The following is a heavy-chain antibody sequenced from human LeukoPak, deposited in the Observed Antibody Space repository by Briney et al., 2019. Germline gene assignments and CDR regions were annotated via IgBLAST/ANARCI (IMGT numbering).Heavy chain of an antibody. V-gene: IGHV3-49*04. J-gene: IGHJ4*02. CDR1: GFTFGDYA. D-gene: IGHD3-16*01. Sequence: AGRSLRLSCTGSGFTFGDYALSWVSQAPGKGLEWVGFITSKAFGGTTEYAASVKGRFTISRDDSKSIAYLQVNSLRTDDTAVYYCTRDMIYTFPYWGQGTLVTVSS. CDR3: TRDMIYTFPY. CDR2: ITSKAFGGTT.